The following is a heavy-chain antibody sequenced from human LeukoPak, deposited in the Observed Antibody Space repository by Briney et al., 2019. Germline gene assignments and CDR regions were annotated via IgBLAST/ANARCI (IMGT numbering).Heavy chain of an antibody. J-gene: IGHJ4*02. CDR2: IKEDGSEK. Sequence: GESLRLSCVASGVTLSNYAMSWARQAPGKGLEWVAHIKEDGSEKYYVDSVKGRFIISRDNAKTSLFLQMNNLRAEDTAVYYCVREYGYYWGQGTPVTVSS. D-gene: IGHD2-8*01. V-gene: IGHV3-7*03. CDR1: GVTLSNYA. CDR3: VREYGYY.